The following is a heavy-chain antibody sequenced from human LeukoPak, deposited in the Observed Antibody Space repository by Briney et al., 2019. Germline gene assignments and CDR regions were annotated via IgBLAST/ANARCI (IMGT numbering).Heavy chain of an antibody. CDR2: ISSSSSYT. D-gene: IGHD5-18*01. J-gene: IGHJ4*02. V-gene: IGHV3-21*01. Sequence: GGSLRLSCAASGFTFSSYSMNWVRQAPGKGLEWVSSISSSSSYTYYADSVKGRFTISRDNAKNSLYLQMNSLRAEDTAVYYCARGGGTRIQLWLLHYWGQGTLVTVSS. CDR3: ARGGGTRIQLWLLHY. CDR1: GFTFSSYS.